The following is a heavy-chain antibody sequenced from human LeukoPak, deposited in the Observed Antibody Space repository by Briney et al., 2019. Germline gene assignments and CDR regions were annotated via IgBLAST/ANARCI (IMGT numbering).Heavy chain of an antibody. CDR2: IYYSGSI. V-gene: IGHV4-39*07. CDR3: ARCSRLQLIEWFDP. Sequence: PSETLSLTCTVSGGPIRSRSYYWGWIRQPPGKGLEWIGSIYYSGSIYYNASLKSRLSISVDTSKGQFSLRLSSVTAADTAVYFCARCSRLQLIEWFDPWGQGTLVTVSS. D-gene: IGHD5-24*01. CDR1: GGPIRSRSYY. J-gene: IGHJ5*02.